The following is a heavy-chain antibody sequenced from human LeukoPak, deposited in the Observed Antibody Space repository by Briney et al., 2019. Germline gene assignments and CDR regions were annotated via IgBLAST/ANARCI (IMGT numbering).Heavy chain of an antibody. CDR2: ISGSGGST. J-gene: IGHJ6*02. V-gene: IGHV3-23*01. Sequence: GGSLRLSCAASGFTFSSYAMSWVRQAPGKGLEWVSAISGSGGSTYYADSVKGRFTISRDNSKNTLYLQMNSLRAEDTAVYYCAKPYQLRTYYYYGMDVWGQGTTVTVSS. CDR3: AKPYQLRTYYYYGMDV. D-gene: IGHD2-2*01. CDR1: GFTFSSYA.